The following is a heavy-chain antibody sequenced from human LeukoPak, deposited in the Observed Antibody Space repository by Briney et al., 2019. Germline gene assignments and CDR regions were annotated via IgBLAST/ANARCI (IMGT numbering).Heavy chain of an antibody. V-gene: IGHV4-38-2*02. J-gene: IGHJ4*02. CDR1: GYSISSDYY. Sequence: SETLSLTRTVSGYSISSDYYWGWIRQPPGKGLEWIGNIYHSGSTYYNPSLKSRVTISVDTSKNQFSLKLSSVTAADTAVYYCARADYESPVDYWGQGTLVTVSS. D-gene: IGHD4-17*01. CDR3: ARADYESPVDY. CDR2: IYHSGST.